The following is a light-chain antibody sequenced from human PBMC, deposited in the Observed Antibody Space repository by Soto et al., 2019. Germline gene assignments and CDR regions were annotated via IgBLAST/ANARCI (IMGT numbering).Light chain of an antibody. V-gene: IGKV3-20*01. J-gene: IGKJ4*01. CDR2: GAS. CDR1: QSVSTSY. CDR3: QQYGSVPLT. Sequence: VLTQSPGTLSLSPGERATLSCRASQSVSTSYLAWYRQKPGQAPRLLIYGASSRATGIPDRFTGSGSGADVTLTISTLEPEDFAVYYCQQYGSVPLTFGGGTKVEIK.